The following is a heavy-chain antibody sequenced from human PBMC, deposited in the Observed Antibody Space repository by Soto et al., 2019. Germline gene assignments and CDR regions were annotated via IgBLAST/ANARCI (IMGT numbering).Heavy chain of an antibody. V-gene: IGHV3-30-3*01. CDR1: GFTFSNYA. CDR2: ISYDGSNK. J-gene: IGHJ4*02. Sequence: QVQLVESGGGVVQPGRSLRLSCAASGFTFSNYAMHWVRQAPGKGLEWVAVISYDGSNKYYADSVKGRFTTSRDNSRNTLYLQKDSLRVEDTAIYYCARDTAVAKPSYYFDYWGQGTLVTVSS. CDR3: ARDTAVAKPSYYFDY. D-gene: IGHD5-18*01.